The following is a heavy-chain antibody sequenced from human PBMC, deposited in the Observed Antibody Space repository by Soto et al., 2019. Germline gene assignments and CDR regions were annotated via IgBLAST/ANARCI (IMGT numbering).Heavy chain of an antibody. J-gene: IGHJ6*02. D-gene: IGHD4-4*01. V-gene: IGHV1-69*13. CDR1: GGTFSSYA. CDR3: ARVLLTTPLYYYYYGMDV. CDR2: IIPIFGTA. Sequence: SVKVSCKASGGTFSSYAISWVRQAPGQGLEWMGGIIPIFGTANYAQKFQGRVTITADESTSTAYMELSSLRSEDTAVYYCARVLLTTPLYYYYYGMDVWGQGTTVTVSS.